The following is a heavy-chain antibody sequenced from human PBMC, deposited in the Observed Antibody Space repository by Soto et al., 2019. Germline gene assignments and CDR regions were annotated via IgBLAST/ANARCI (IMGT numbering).Heavy chain of an antibody. D-gene: IGHD4-17*01. CDR1: GGSISTGGYY. CDR2: IYYSGST. J-gene: IGHJ4*02. V-gene: IGHV4-31*03. CDR3: ARGLSVTLFDN. Sequence: QVQLQESGPGLVKPSQTRSLTCTVSGGSISTGGYYWTWIRQHPGKGLEWIGYIYYSGSTYYNPSLKSRVTISVDTCKNQFSLKLSSVTAADSAVYYCARGLSVTLFDNWGLGTLVTVSS.